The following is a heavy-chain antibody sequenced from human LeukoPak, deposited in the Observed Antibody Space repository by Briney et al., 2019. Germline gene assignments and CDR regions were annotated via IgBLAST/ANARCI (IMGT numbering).Heavy chain of an antibody. CDR2: INSDGSST. D-gene: IGHD2-2*01. V-gene: IGHV3-74*01. Sequence: GGSLRLSCAASGFTFSSYLMHWVRQAPGKGLVWVTRINSDGSSTSYADSVKGRFTISRDNAKNTLYLQMNSLRAEDTAVYYCARDSRYCSSTSCFLYYYYTDVWVKGTTVTVSS. J-gene: IGHJ6*03. CDR1: GFTFSSYL. CDR3: ARDSRYCSSTSCFLYYYYTDV.